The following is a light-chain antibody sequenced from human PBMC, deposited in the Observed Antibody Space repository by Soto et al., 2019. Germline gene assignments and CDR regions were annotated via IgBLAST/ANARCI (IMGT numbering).Light chain of an antibody. Sequence: QSALTQPPSATGSPGQSVTISCTGTSSDVGGYNFVSWYQQHPGKVPKLMIYEVTKRPSGVPDRFSGSKSGNTASLTVSGLQAEDEADYYCASYAGSITLFGGGTNLTVL. V-gene: IGLV2-8*01. J-gene: IGLJ2*01. CDR3: ASYAGSITL. CDR1: SSDVGGYNF. CDR2: EVT.